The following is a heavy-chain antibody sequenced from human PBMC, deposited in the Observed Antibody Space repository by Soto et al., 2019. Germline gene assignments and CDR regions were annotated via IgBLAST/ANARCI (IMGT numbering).Heavy chain of an antibody. CDR1: GFTFSSYA. V-gene: IGHV3-30-3*01. CDR3: ARDTSAVTGTTGDFDY. Sequence: GVSLRLSCAASGFTFSSYAMHLVRQAPGKGLEWVAVISYDGTNKNYADSVKGRFTISRDNSKTTLYLQMSSLRAEDTAVYYCARDTSAVTGTTGDFDYWGQGTLVTVSS. J-gene: IGHJ4*02. D-gene: IGHD1-20*01. CDR2: ISYDGTNK.